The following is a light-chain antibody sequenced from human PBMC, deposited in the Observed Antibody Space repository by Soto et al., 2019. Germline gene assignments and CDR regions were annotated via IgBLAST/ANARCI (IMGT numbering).Light chain of an antibody. J-gene: IGKJ5*01. V-gene: IGKV3-11*01. CDR1: QSLLHTIGYNY. Sequence: DIVMTQSPLSLPVTPGEPASISCRSSQSLLHTIGYNYLAWYQQKPGQAPRLLIYDATNRATGIPARFSGSGSGTDFTLTISSLEPEDFAVYYCQQRFNWQVTFGQGTRLEIK. CDR3: QQRFNWQVT. CDR2: DAT.